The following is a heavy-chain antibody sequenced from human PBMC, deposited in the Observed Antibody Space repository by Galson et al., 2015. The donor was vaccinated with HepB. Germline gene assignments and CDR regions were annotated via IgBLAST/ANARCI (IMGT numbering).Heavy chain of an antibody. CDR3: AKESDWGIYFDY. J-gene: IGHJ4*02. V-gene: IGHV3-30*18. Sequence: SLRLSCAASGFAFSSYGMHWVRQAPGKGLEWVAVISYDGSNKYYADSVKGRFTISRDNSKNTLYLQMNSLRAEDTAVYYCAKESDWGIYFDYWGQGTLVTVSS. CDR1: GFAFSSYG. D-gene: IGHD3-16*01. CDR2: ISYDGSNK.